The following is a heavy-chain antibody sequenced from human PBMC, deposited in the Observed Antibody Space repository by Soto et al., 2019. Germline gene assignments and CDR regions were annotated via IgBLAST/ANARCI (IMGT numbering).Heavy chain of an antibody. CDR3: ARDSSSPGDYYGMDV. CDR2: IDSSSIYI. CDR1: GFTVSSNY. J-gene: IGHJ6*02. Sequence: GGSLRLSCAASGFTVSSNYMSWVRQAPGKGLEWVSSIDSSSIYIYYADSVKGRFTISRDNAKNPLYLQMNSLRAEDTAVYYCARDSSSPGDYYGMDVWGQGTTVTVSS. D-gene: IGHD3-10*01. V-gene: IGHV3-21*01.